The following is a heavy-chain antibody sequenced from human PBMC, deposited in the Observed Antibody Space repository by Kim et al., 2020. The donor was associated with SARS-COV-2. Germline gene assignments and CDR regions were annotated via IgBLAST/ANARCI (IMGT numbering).Heavy chain of an antibody. V-gene: IGHV3-13*01. J-gene: IGHJ6*02. D-gene: IGHD3-10*01. CDR3: ARAMVRGVIDYGMDV. Sequence: GSVKGRLTISRENAKNSLYLQMSSLRAGDTAVYYCARAMVRGVIDYGMDVWGQGTTVTVSS.